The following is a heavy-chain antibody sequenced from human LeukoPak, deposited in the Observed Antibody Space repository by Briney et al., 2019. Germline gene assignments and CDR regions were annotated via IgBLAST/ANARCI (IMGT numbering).Heavy chain of an antibody. V-gene: IGHV4-39*01. D-gene: IGHD3-22*01. CDR3: ARHPANYYDSSRDAFDM. CDR1: GGSISSGSLY. J-gene: IGHJ3*02. Sequence: SETLSLTCTVSGGSISSGSLYWGWIRQPPGKGLEWIGNVYYSGSTYYNPSLKSRVTISVDTSKNQFSLKLSSVTAADTAVYYCARHPANYYDSSRDAFDMWGQGTMVTVSS. CDR2: VYYSGST.